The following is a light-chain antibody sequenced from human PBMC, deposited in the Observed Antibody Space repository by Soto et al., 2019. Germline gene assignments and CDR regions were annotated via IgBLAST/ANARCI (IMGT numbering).Light chain of an antibody. CDR3: QTWGTGAWV. V-gene: IGLV4-69*01. Sequence: QLVLTQSPSASASLGASVKLTCTLSSGHSSYAIAWHQQQPEKGPRYFMKLNSDGSHSKGDGIPDRFSGSNSGAERYLTISSLQSEDEADYYCQTWGTGAWVFGGGTKLTVL. CDR1: SGHSSYA. J-gene: IGLJ3*02. CDR2: LNSDGSH.